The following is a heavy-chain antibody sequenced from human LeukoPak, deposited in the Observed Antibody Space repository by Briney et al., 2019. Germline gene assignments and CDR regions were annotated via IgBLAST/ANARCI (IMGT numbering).Heavy chain of an antibody. CDR3: ARDPKSQLLLDY. J-gene: IGHJ4*02. Sequence: ASLKVSSKASGYTFTGYYMHWVRHAPGQGLEWMGWINPYSGAINYAQKFQGRVTLTRDTSISTAYMELSRLTSGDTAVYYCARDPKSQLLLDYWGQGTLVTVSS. CDR1: GYTFTGYY. D-gene: IGHD2-2*01. CDR2: INPYSGAI. V-gene: IGHV1-2*02.